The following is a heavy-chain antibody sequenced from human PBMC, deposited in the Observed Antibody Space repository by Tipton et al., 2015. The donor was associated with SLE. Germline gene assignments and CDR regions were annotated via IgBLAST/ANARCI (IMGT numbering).Heavy chain of an antibody. V-gene: IGHV3-48*01. CDR2: ISSSSSTI. Sequence: SLRLSCAASGFTFRSYSMNWVRQAPGKGLEWVSYISSSSSTIYYADSVKGRFTISRDNAKNTLYLQMNSLRAEDTAVYYCARGQTGEFDYWGQGTLVTVSS. D-gene: IGHD1-1*01. CDR3: ARGQTGEFDY. CDR1: GFTFRSYS. J-gene: IGHJ4*02.